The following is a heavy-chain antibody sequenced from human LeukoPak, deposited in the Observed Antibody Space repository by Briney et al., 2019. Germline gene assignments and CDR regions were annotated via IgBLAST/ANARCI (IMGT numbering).Heavy chain of an antibody. J-gene: IGHJ4*02. CDR3: AKSRRGLLYYFDY. V-gene: IGHV3-30*18. CDR1: GFTFSSYG. D-gene: IGHD3-10*01. Sequence: GGSLRLSCAASGFTFSSYGMHWVRQAPGEGLEWVAVISYDGSNKYYADSVKGRFTISRDNSKNTLYLQMNSLRAEDTAVYYCAKSRRGLLYYFDYWGQGTLVTVSS. CDR2: ISYDGSNK.